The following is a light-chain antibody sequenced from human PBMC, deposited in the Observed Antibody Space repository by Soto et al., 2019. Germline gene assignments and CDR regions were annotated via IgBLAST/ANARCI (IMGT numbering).Light chain of an antibody. V-gene: IGLV7-43*01. CDR1: TGAVTSTYY. CDR2: STS. J-gene: IGLJ2*01. Sequence: QAVVTQEPSLTVSPGGTVTLTCASSTGAVTSTYYPNWFQQKPGQAPRPLIYSTSNKHSWTPARFSGSLLGGKAALTLSSVQPEDEADYYCLLYYGGTRVFGGGTKVTVL. CDR3: LLYYGGTRV.